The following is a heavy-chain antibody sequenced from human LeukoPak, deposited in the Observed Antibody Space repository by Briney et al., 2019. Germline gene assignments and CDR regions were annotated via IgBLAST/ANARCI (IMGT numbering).Heavy chain of an antibody. Sequence: PGGSLRLSCAASGFTFSDYYMSWIRQAPGKGLEWVSYISSSGSTIYYADSVQGRFTISRDNAKNSLYLQMNSLRAEDTAVYYCARDGGFDFWSGYYYYGMDVWGQGTTVTVSS. J-gene: IGHJ6*02. CDR1: GFTFSDYY. CDR3: ARDGGFDFWSGYYYYGMDV. V-gene: IGHV3-11*01. D-gene: IGHD3-3*01. CDR2: ISSSGSTI.